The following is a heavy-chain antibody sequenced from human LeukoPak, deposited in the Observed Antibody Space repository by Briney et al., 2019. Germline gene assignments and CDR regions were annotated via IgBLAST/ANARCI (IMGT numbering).Heavy chain of an antibody. V-gene: IGHV3-23*01. CDR3: AKTSPLNYGSGHRPYDY. CDR1: GFTFSSYA. D-gene: IGHD3-10*01. J-gene: IGHJ4*02. Sequence: TGGSLRLSCAASGFTFSSYAMSWVRQAPGKGLEWVSAISGSGGSTYYADSVKGRFTISRDNSKNTLYLQTNSLRAEDTAVYYCAKTSPLNYGSGHRPYDYWGQGTLVTVSS. CDR2: ISGSGGST.